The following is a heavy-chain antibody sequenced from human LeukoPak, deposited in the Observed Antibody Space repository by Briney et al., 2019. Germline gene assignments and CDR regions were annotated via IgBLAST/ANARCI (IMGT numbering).Heavy chain of an antibody. Sequence: SVTVSCKASGGTFSSYAISWVRQAPGQGLEWMGGIIPIFGTANYAQKFQGRVTITADESTSTAYMELSSLRSEDTAVYYCARKSGGLFPDAFDIWGQGTMVTVSS. CDR1: GGTFSSYA. CDR2: IIPIFGTA. V-gene: IGHV1-69*13. CDR3: ARKSGGLFPDAFDI. D-gene: IGHD2-15*01. J-gene: IGHJ3*02.